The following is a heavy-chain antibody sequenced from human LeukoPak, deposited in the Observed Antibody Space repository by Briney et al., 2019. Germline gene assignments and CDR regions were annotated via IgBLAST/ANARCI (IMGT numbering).Heavy chain of an antibody. Sequence: PGGSLRLSCAASGFTFSNYWMTWVRQAPGKGLEWVANIKEDGSEKYYVDSVKGRFTISRDNAKNSLSLQMNSLRAEDTAAYYCARGYSSASYGYWGQGTLVTVSS. CDR3: ARGYSSASYGY. J-gene: IGHJ4*02. V-gene: IGHV3-7*03. CDR2: IKEDGSEK. CDR1: GFTFSNYW. D-gene: IGHD6-19*01.